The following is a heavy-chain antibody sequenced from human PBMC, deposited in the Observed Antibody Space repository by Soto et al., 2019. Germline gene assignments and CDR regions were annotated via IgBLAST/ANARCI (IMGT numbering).Heavy chain of an antibody. CDR2: ISSSGSTI. CDR1: GFTFSDYY. V-gene: IGHV3-11*01. Sequence: PGGSLRLSCAASGFTFSDYYMSWIRQAPGKGLEWVSYISSSGSTIYYADSVKGRFTISRDNAKNSLYLQMNSLRAEDTAVYYCARDPPVGATTSGFDYWGQGTLVTVSS. J-gene: IGHJ4*02. D-gene: IGHD1-26*01. CDR3: ARDPPVGATTSGFDY.